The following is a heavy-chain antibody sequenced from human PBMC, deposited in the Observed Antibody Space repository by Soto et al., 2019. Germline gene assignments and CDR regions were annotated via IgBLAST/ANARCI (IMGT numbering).Heavy chain of an antibody. V-gene: IGHV3-33*01. Sequence: GGSLRLSCAASGFIFSNYGMHWVRQAPGKGLEWLAVIWYDGNNKYYADSVKGRFTITRDNSNNTLYMQMTSLRADDTAVYYCARGLHSLFDYWGQGTLVTVSS. CDR2: IWYDGNNK. D-gene: IGHD2-21*01. CDR3: ARGLHSLFDY. J-gene: IGHJ4*02. CDR1: GFIFSNYG.